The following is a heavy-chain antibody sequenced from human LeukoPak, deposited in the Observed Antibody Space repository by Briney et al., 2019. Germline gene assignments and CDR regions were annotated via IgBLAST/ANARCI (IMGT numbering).Heavy chain of an antibody. Sequence: ASVTVSCKASGYTFTDYYMHWMRQAPGQGVEWMGWINPNDGDTNYAQKFQGRVTMTRDTSISTAHMEVSRLRSDDTAVYYCARANFLYCSSSTCLFDYWGQEPWLPSRQ. J-gene: IGHJ4*01. CDR3: ARANFLYCSSSTCLFDY. CDR1: GYTFTDYY. CDR2: INPNDGDT. V-gene: IGHV1-2*02. D-gene: IGHD2-2*01.